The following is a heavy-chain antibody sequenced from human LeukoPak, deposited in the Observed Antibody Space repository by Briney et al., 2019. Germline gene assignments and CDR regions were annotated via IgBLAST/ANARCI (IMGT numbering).Heavy chain of an antibody. Sequence: GGSLRLSCAASGFTFSSYSMNWVRQAPGKGLEWVSSISSSSSYIYYADSVKGRFTISRDNAKNSLYLQMNSLRAEDTAVYYCAREARRLGDTIDYWGQGTLVTVSS. CDR2: ISSSSSYI. CDR3: AREARRLGDTIDY. J-gene: IGHJ4*02. D-gene: IGHD3-16*01. CDR1: GFTFSSYS. V-gene: IGHV3-21*01.